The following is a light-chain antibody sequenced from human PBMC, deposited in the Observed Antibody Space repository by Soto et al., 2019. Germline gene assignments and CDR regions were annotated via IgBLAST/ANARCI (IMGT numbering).Light chain of an antibody. CDR3: KQYGSSGT. CDR2: DTS. Sequence: VVTQSPATLSLSPGERATLSCRVSQSVRNKVAWYQHKPGQTPRVIIYDTSTRAAGIPARFSGSGYGTEFTLTIRRLEPEDFAVYYCKQYGSSGTFGQGTKVDIK. V-gene: IGKV3-20*01. CDR1: QSVRNK. J-gene: IGKJ1*01.